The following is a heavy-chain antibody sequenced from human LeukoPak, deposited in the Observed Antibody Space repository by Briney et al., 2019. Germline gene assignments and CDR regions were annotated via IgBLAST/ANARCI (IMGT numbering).Heavy chain of an antibody. CDR1: GFTFSSYW. J-gene: IGHJ4*02. V-gene: IGHV3-7*01. CDR2: IKQDGSEK. Sequence: GGSLRLSCAASGFTFSSYWMSWVRQAPGNGLEWVASIKQDGSEKYSVDSVKGRFTISRDNAKNSLYLQMNSLRAEDTAVYYCARNGFDDSSGYSLRRFDYWGQGTLVTVSS. D-gene: IGHD3-22*01. CDR3: ARNGFDDSSGYSLRRFDY.